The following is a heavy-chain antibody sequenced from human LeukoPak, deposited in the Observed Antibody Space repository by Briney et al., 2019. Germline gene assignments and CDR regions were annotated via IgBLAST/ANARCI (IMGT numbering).Heavy chain of an antibody. V-gene: IGHV3-30*03. Sequence: PGRSLRLSCAASGFTFSSYGMHWVRQAPGKGLEWVAVISYDGSNKYYADSVKGRFTISRDNSKNTLYLQMNSLRAEDTAVYYCARMYSSSWSEYFQHWGQGTLVTVSS. CDR3: ARMYSSSWSEYFQH. J-gene: IGHJ1*01. D-gene: IGHD6-13*01. CDR1: GFTFSSYG. CDR2: ISYDGSNK.